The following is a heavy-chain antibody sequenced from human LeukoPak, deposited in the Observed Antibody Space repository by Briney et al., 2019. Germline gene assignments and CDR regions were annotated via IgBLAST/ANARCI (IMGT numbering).Heavy chain of an antibody. D-gene: IGHD6-13*01. V-gene: IGHV3-30-3*01. CDR2: ISYDGSNK. Sequence: GGSLRLSCAASGFTFSSYAMHWVRQAPGKGLEWVAVISYDGSNKYYADSVKDRFTISRDNSKNTLYLQMNSLRAEDTAVYYCASLPVYSSSWYSGDAFDIWGQGTMVTVSS. J-gene: IGHJ3*02. CDR3: ASLPVYSSSWYSGDAFDI. CDR1: GFTFSSYA.